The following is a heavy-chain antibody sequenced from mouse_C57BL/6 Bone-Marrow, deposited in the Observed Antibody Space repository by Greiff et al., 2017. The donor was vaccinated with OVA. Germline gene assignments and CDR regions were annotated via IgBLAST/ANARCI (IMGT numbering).Heavy chain of an antibody. CDR1: GYTFTSYW. CDR3: ARCDDGYYHFDF. D-gene: IGHD2-3*01. CDR2: IDPSDSYT. V-gene: IGHV1-69*01. J-gene: IGHJ2*01. Sequence: QVQLQQPGAELVMPGASVKLSCKASGYTFTSYWMHWVKQRPGQGLEWIGEIDPSDSYTNYNQKFKGKSTLTVDKSSSTSYMQISSLTSEDSAVYYCARCDDGYYHFDFGCQGTTLTVSS.